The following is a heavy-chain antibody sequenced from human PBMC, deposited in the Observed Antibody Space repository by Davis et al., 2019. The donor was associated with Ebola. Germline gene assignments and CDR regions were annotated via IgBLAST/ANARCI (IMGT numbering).Heavy chain of an antibody. J-gene: IGHJ4*02. Sequence: PGGSLRLSCKGSGYSFTSYWISWVRQMPGKGLEWMGRIDPSDSYTNYSPSFQGHVTISADKSISTAYLQWSSLKASDTAMYYCAITPYYDSSGYLFDYWGQGTLVTVSS. V-gene: IGHV5-10-1*01. CDR1: GYSFTSYW. D-gene: IGHD3-22*01. CDR3: AITPYYDSSGYLFDY. CDR2: IDPSDSYT.